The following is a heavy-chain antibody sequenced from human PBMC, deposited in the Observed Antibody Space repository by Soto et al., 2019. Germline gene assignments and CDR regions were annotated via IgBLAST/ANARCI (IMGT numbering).Heavy chain of an antibody. Sequence: PGGSLRLSCAAPGFTFSSYSMNWVRQAPGKGLEWVSYISNSSSTIYYADSVKGRFTISRDNAKNSLYLQMNSLRDEDTAVYYCARDSPGRYCSSTSCPRMHVWGQGTTVTVSS. CDR3: ARDSPGRYCSSTSCPRMHV. D-gene: IGHD2-2*01. J-gene: IGHJ6*02. CDR2: ISNSSSTI. V-gene: IGHV3-48*02. CDR1: GFTFSSYS.